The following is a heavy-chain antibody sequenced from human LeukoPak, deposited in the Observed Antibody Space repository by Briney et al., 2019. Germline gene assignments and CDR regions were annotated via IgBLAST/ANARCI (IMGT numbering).Heavy chain of an antibody. D-gene: IGHD6-6*01. CDR1: GFTFGDYA. CDR2: IRSKAYGGTT. Sequence: GGSLRLSCTASGFTFGDYAVSWVRQAPGKGLEWVGFIRSKAYGGTTEYAASVKGRFTISRDDSKSIAYLQMNSLKTEDTAVYYCTRDKNAGYSSSHSDYWGQGTLVTVSS. V-gene: IGHV3-49*04. J-gene: IGHJ4*02. CDR3: TRDKNAGYSSSHSDY.